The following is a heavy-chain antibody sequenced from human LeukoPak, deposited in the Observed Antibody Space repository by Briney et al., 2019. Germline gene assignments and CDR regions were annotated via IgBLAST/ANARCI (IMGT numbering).Heavy chain of an antibody. CDR2: INSDGSST. CDR1: GFTFSSYW. Sequence: QPGGSLRLSCAASGFTFSSYWMHWVRQAPGKGLVWVSRINSDGSSTSYADSVKGRFTISRDNAKNTLYLQMNSLRAEDTAVYYCARGEKHLLYSTYYYYMDVWGKGTTVTISS. D-gene: IGHD6-13*01. J-gene: IGHJ6*03. V-gene: IGHV3-74*01. CDR3: ARGEKHLLYSTYYYYMDV.